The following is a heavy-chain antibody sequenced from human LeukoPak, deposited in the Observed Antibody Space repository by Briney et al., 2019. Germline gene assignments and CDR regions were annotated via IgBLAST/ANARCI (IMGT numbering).Heavy chain of an antibody. CDR2: ISSNGGNT. J-gene: IGHJ4*02. D-gene: IGHD3-22*01. CDR3: ARGLYYYDSSGYPH. V-gene: IGHV3-64*01. CDR1: GFTFSSHA. Sequence: PGGSLRLSCAASGFTFSSHAMHWVRQAPGKGLEYVSAISSNGGNTYYANSVKGRFTISRDNSKNTLYLQMGSLRAEDMAVYYCARGLYYYDSSGYPHWGQGTLVTVSS.